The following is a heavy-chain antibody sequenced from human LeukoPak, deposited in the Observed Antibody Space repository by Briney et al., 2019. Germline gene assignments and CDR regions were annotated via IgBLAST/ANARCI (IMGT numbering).Heavy chain of an antibody. D-gene: IGHD3-22*01. J-gene: IGHJ3*02. CDR1: GGSFSGYY. V-gene: IGHV4-34*01. Sequence: SGTLSLPCAGSGGSFSGYYWSWVRQPPGKGLEWIGEINNSGSTNYNPSLKSRVTISVDTSKNQFSLKLSSVTAADTAVYYCARAFYDSSGYYYIADAFDIWGQGTMVTVSS. CDR3: ARAFYDSSGYYYIADAFDI. CDR2: INNSGST.